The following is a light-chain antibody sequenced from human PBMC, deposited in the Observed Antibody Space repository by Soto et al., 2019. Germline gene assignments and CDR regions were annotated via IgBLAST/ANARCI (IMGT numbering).Light chain of an antibody. CDR2: GAS. V-gene: IGKV3D-15*01. J-gene: IGKJ1*01. Sequence: EIVIQESPATLSLKPGESNALSCRASQTIDHTLAWYQQKPGQAIRLLIYGASNRATGIPGRFSGSGFGTDFTLTISRLEPEEFAVYYCQHYDISSWTVGEGSKVDIK. CDR3: QHYDISSWT. CDR1: QTIDHT.